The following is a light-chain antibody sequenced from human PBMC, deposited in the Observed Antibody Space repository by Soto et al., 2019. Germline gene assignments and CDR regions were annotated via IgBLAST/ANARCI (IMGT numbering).Light chain of an antibody. Sequence: QAVVTQEASLTVSPGGTVTLTCGSTNGTVTYGHNPYWIQQKPGQAPKTLIYDTFQKHSWTPARFSGSLLGVKAALTLSGAQPEDEAEYHCVLSFTTGSTVFGGGTKLTVL. CDR2: DTF. V-gene: IGLV7-46*01. J-gene: IGLJ3*02. CDR1: NGTVTYGHN. CDR3: VLSFTTGSTV.